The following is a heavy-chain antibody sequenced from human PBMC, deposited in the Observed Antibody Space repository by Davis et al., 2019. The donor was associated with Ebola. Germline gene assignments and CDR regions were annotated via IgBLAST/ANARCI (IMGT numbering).Heavy chain of an antibody. CDR2: IRSKANSYAT. D-gene: IGHD4-23*01. V-gene: IGHV3-73*01. CDR1: GFTFSGSA. J-gene: IGHJ4*02. CDR3: TGTTVVNDY. Sequence: GESLKISCAASGFTFSGSAMHWVRQASGKGLEWVGRIRSKANSYATAYAASVKGRFTISRDDSKNTAYLQMNSLKTEDTAVNYCTGTTVVNDYWGQGTLVTVSS.